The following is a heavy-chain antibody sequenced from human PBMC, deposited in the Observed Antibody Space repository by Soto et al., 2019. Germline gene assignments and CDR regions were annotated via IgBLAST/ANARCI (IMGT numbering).Heavy chain of an antibody. CDR1: GGSISSGGYY. CDR2: IYYSGST. D-gene: IGHD6-19*01. V-gene: IGHV4-31*03. CDR3: ARTPPGIAVAGTLGAFDI. Sequence: SETLSLTCTVSGGSISSGGYYWSWIRQHPGKGLEWIGYIYYSGSTYYNPSLKSRVTISVDTSKNQFSLKLSSVTAADTAVYYCARTPPGIAVAGTLGAFDIWGQGTMVTVS. J-gene: IGHJ3*02.